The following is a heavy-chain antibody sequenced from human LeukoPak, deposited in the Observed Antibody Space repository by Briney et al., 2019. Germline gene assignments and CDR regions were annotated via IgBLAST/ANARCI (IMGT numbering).Heavy chain of an antibody. D-gene: IGHD6-13*01. Sequence: SQTLSLTCTVSGGSISSGDYYWSWIRQPPGKGLEWIGYIYYSGSTYYNPSLKSRVTISVDTSKNQFSLKLSSVTAADTAVYYCASLTAASGAFDIWGQGTMVTVSS. V-gene: IGHV4-30-4*01. CDR1: GGSISSGDYY. CDR3: ASLTAASGAFDI. CDR2: IYYSGST. J-gene: IGHJ3*02.